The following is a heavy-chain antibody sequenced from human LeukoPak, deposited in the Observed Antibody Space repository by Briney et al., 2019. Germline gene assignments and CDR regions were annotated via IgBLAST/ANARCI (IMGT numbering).Heavy chain of an antibody. Sequence: SETLSLTCTVSGGSISSYYWSWIRQPAGKGLEWIGRIYTSGSTNYNPSLKSRVTMSVDTSKNQFSLKLSSVTAADTAVYYCATFGFHYYGSGIHGMAVWGQGTTVTVSS. CDR3: ATFGFHYYGSGIHGMAV. CDR2: IYTSGST. V-gene: IGHV4-4*07. J-gene: IGHJ6*02. D-gene: IGHD3-10*01. CDR1: GGSISSYY.